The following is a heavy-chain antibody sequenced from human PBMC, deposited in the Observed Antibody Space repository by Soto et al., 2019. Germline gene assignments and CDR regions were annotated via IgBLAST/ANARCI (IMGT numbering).Heavy chain of an antibody. V-gene: IGHV3-23*01. D-gene: IGHD6-19*01. Sequence: EVQLLESGGGLVQPGGSLRLSCAASAFTFSSYAMNWVRQAPGKGLEWVSVISGSGGSTYYADSVKGRFTISRDNSKNTLYLQMNSLRAEDTAVYYCARRSSGIYYDDWGQGTLVTVAS. CDR3: ARRSSGIYYDD. J-gene: IGHJ4*02. CDR2: ISGSGGST. CDR1: AFTFSSYA.